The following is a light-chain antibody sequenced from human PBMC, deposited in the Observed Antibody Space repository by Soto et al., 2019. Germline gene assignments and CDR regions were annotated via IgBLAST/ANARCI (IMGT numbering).Light chain of an antibody. CDR1: QSVSHN. J-gene: IGKJ5*01. V-gene: IGKV3-11*01. Sequence: EIVMTQSPATLSVSPGEGATLSCRASQSVSHNLAWYQQKPGQAPRLLIYDASNRATGIPARFSGSGSGTDFTLTISSLEPEDFAVYYCQQRSNWPSITFGQGTRLEIK. CDR2: DAS. CDR3: QQRSNWPSIT.